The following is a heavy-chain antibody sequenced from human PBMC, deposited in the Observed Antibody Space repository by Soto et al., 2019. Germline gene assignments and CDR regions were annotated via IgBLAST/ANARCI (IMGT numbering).Heavy chain of an antibody. CDR2: ISYDGSNK. CDR3: AKDPGRGYSYGYRSSWFDP. CDR1: GFTFSSYG. J-gene: IGHJ5*02. V-gene: IGHV3-30*18. Sequence: GGSLRLSCAASGFTFSSYGMHWVRQAPGKGLEWVAVISYDGSNKYYADSVKGRFTISRDNSKNTLYLQMNSLRAEDTAVYYCAKDPGRGYSYGYRSSWFDPWGQGTLVTVSS. D-gene: IGHD5-18*01.